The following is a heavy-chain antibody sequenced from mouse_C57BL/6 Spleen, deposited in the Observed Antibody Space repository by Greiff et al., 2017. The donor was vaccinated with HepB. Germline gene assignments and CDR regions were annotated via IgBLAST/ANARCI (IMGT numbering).Heavy chain of an antibody. CDR1: GYTFTDYN. Sequence: EVKLQQSGPELVKPGASVKIPCKASGYTFTDYNMDWVKQSHGKSLEWIGDINPNNGGTIYNQKFKGKATLTVDKSSSTAYMELRSLTSEDTAVYYCARRLLRSSHYYAMDYWGQGTSVTVSS. CDR3: ARRLLRSSHYYAMDY. CDR2: INPNNGGT. J-gene: IGHJ4*01. D-gene: IGHD1-1*01. V-gene: IGHV1-18*01.